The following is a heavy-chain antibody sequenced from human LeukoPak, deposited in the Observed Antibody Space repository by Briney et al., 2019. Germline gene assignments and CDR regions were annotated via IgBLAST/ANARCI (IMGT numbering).Heavy chain of an antibody. CDR1: GYTFTSCG. V-gene: IGHV1-18*01. D-gene: IGHD2-15*01. CDR2: ISAYNGNT. CDR3: ARDRCSGGSCQAHSFDY. J-gene: IGHJ4*02. Sequence: ASVKVSCKASGYTFTSCGISWVRQAPGQGLEWMGWISAYNGNTNYAQRLQGRVTMTTDTSTSTAYMELRSLRSDDTAVYYCARDRCSGGSCQAHSFDYWGQGTLVTVSS.